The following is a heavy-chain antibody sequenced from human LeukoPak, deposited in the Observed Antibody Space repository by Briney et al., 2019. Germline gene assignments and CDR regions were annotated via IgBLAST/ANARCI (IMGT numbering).Heavy chain of an antibody. Sequence: SETLSLTCTVSGGSISSGSYYWSWIRQPAGKGLEWIGCIYTSGSTNYNPSLKSRVTISVDTSKNQFSLKLSSVTAADTAVYYCARDSYSSSSVWFDPWGQGTLVTVSS. V-gene: IGHV4-61*02. J-gene: IGHJ5*02. CDR2: IYTSGST. D-gene: IGHD6-6*01. CDR1: GGSISSGSYY. CDR3: ARDSYSSSSVWFDP.